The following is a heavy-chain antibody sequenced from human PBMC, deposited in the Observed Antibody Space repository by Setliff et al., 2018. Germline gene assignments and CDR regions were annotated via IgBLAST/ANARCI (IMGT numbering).Heavy chain of an antibody. CDR2: ISAAGGDA. D-gene: IGHD1-26*01. CDR3: ARARGSGALAFDI. Sequence: ASVKVSCKASGYIFTSNAIHWVRQAPGQRLEWMGWISAAGGDAKYSQKFQDRVTITRDTSATTAYIGLSSQRSEDTAVYYCARARGSGALAFDIWGQGTMVTVSS. J-gene: IGHJ3*02. V-gene: IGHV1-3*01. CDR1: GYIFTSNA.